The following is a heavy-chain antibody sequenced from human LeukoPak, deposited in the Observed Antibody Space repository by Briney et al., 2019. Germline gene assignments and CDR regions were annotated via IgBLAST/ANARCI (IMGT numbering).Heavy chain of an antibody. V-gene: IGHV3-33*01. CDR1: GFTFSSHG. Sequence: PGRSLRLSCAASGFTFSSHGMHWVRQAPGKGLEWVAVIWYDGSNKYYADSVKGRFTISRDNSKNTLYLQMNSLRAEDTAVYYCARDWGLIYYYGSGSYYNEHYFDYWGQGTLVTVSS. CDR2: IWYDGSNK. J-gene: IGHJ4*02. CDR3: ARDWGLIYYYGSGSYYNEHYFDY. D-gene: IGHD3-10*01.